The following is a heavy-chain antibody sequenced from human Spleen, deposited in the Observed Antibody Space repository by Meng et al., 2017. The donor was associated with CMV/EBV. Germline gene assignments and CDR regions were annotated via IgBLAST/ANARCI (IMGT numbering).Heavy chain of an antibody. V-gene: IGHV4-31*02. CDR1: GYS. Sequence: GYSWSCIRQPPGKGLEWLAYVYSSGSTYYNPSLKSRVTISVDTSKNKFSLKLSSVTAADTAVYYCARGGIRGYCSSTSCYRYGGYDYWGQGTLVTVSS. D-gene: IGHD2-2*03. CDR3: ARGGIRGYCSSTSCYRYGGYDY. CDR2: VYSSGST. J-gene: IGHJ4*02.